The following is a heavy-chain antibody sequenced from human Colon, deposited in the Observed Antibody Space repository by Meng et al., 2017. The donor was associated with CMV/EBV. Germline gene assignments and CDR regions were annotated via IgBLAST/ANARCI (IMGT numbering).Heavy chain of an antibody. Sequence: GESLKISCAASGFTFSNHDIHWVRQVPGDGLEWVTAIDTAGDTYYSASVKGRFTISRENAKNSLYLQMNNLRAGDTAVYYCAREIEKPGNWYFDLWGRVTVFPFSS. D-gene: IGHD1-1*01. J-gene: IGHJ2*01. V-gene: IGHV3-13*01. CDR2: IDTAGDT. CDR1: GFTFSNHD. CDR3: AREIEKPGNWYFDL.